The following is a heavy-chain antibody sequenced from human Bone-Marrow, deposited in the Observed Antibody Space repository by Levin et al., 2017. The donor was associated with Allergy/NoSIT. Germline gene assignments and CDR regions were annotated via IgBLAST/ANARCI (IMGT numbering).Heavy chain of an antibody. CDR2: ISSSSSTI. CDR1: GFTFSSYS. Sequence: GGSLRLSCAASGFTFSSYSMNWVRQAPGKGLEWVSYISSSSSTIYYADSVKGRFTISRDNAKNSLYLQMNSLRDEDTAVYYCASENRQGRRDYYYYDGMDVWGQGTTVTVSS. CDR3: ASENRQGRRDYYYYDGMDV. V-gene: IGHV3-48*02. J-gene: IGHJ6*02. D-gene: IGHD1-14*01.